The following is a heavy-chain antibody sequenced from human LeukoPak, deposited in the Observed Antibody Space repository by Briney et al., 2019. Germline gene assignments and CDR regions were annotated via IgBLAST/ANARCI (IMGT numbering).Heavy chain of an antibody. CDR1: GFTFSSYE. D-gene: IGHD3-16*02. CDR2: ISSSGSTI. Sequence: GGSLRLSCAAYGFTFSSYEMNWVRQAPGKGLEWVSYISSSGSTIYYADSVKGRFTISRDNAKNSLYLQMNSLRAEDTAVYYCASAPYDYVWGSYRFDYWGQGTLVTVSS. V-gene: IGHV3-48*03. CDR3: ASAPYDYVWGSYRFDY. J-gene: IGHJ4*02.